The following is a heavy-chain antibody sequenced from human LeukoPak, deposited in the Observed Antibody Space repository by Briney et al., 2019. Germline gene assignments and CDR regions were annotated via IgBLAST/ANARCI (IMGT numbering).Heavy chain of an antibody. J-gene: IGHJ6*02. D-gene: IGHD3-16*01. CDR2: ISGSGGST. CDR1: GFTFSSYA. V-gene: IGHV3-23*01. Sequence: GGSLRLSCAASGFTFSSYAMSWVRQTPGKGLEWASAISGSGGSTYYADSVKGRFTISRDNSKNTLYLQMNSLRADDTAIYYCARNQQLGGHSYYYYGMDVWGQGTTVTVSS. CDR3: ARNQQLGGHSYYYYGMDV.